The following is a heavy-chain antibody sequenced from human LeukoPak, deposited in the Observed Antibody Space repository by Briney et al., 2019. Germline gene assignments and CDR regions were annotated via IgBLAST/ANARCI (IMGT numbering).Heavy chain of an antibody. CDR2: IYYSGTT. D-gene: IGHD1-14*01. CDR3: AREGPHGMTYGMDV. V-gene: IGHV4-59*12. CDR1: GGSISSYY. Sequence: PSETLSLTCIVSGGSISSYYWSWIRQPPGKGLEWIGYIYYSGTTNYNPSLKSRVTMSVDTSKNQFSLKLSSVTAADTAVYYCAREGPHGMTYGMDVWGQGTTVTVSS. J-gene: IGHJ6*02.